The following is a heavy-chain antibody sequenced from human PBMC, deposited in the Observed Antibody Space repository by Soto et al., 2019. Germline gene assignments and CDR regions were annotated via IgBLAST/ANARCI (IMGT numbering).Heavy chain of an antibody. J-gene: IGHJ3*02. CDR1: GGSISSGGYY. D-gene: IGHD3-10*01. V-gene: IGHV4-31*03. CDR2: IYYSGST. CDR3: ARGSGSYNAFDI. Sequence: PSETLSLTCTVSGGSISSGGYYCSWIRQHPGKGLEWIGYIYYSGSTYYNPSLKSRVTISVDTSKDQFSLKLSSVTAADTAVYYCARGSGSYNAFDIWGQGTMVTVSS.